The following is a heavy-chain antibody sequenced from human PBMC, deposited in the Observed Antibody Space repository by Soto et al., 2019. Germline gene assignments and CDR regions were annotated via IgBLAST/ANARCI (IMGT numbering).Heavy chain of an antibody. V-gene: IGHV3-30*18. Sequence: GGSLRLSCAASGFTFRNYNMNWVRQAPGKGLEWVAVISYDGSNKYYADSVKGRFTISRDNSKNTLYLQMNSLRAEDTAVYYCAKEGSDYDILTGSGYYGMDVWGQGTTVTVSS. CDR1: GFTFRNYN. CDR3: AKEGSDYDILTGSGYYGMDV. J-gene: IGHJ6*02. CDR2: ISYDGSNK. D-gene: IGHD3-9*01.